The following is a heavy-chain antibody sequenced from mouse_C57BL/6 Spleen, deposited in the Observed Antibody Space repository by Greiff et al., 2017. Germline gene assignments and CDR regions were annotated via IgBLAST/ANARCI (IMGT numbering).Heavy chain of an antibody. CDR3: ARKSLYRRSLYYFYF. CDR2: IWTGGGT. J-gene: IGHJ2*01. CDR1: GFSLTSYA. D-gene: IGHD6-1*01. V-gene: IGHV2-9-1*01. Sequence: VKLMESGPGLVAPSQSLSITCTVSGFSLTSYAISWVRQPPGKGLEWLGVIWTGGGTNYNSALKSRLSISKDNSKRQVFLKMNSLQTDEPARYYRARKSLYRRSLYYFYFWGQGTTLTVSS.